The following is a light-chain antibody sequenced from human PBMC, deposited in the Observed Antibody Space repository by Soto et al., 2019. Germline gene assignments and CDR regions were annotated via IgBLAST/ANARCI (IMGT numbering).Light chain of an antibody. CDR3: QETYSSPLFT. J-gene: IGKJ3*01. CDR1: ENITTY. Sequence: DILLTQSPSSLSASVGDRVTITCRASENITTYLNWFQQKPGKAPQVLIYAASSLQSGVLSRFSGSGSGTDFTLTISSLQPEDFATYYCQETYSSPLFTFGPGTKVDIK. V-gene: IGKV1-39*01. CDR2: AAS.